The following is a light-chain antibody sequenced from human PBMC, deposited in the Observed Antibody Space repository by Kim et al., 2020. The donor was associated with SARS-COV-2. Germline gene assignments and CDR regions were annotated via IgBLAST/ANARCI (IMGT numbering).Light chain of an antibody. CDR2: GAS. Sequence: DIQLAQSPSSLSASVGDRVTFTCRASQDIRDYLAWYQQRPGRVPRLLIYGASTLHSGVPSRFIGSGSGTDFTLTISGLEPEDVATYYCQKYNIAPHTFGPGTKVDIK. V-gene: IGKV1-27*01. CDR1: QDIRDY. CDR3: QKYNIAPHT. J-gene: IGKJ1*01.